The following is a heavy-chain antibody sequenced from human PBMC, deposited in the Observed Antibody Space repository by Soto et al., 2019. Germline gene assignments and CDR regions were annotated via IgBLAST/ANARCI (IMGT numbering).Heavy chain of an antibody. CDR3: ARSSLVTVEYFEL. J-gene: IGHJ4*02. CDR1: GDALEEHY. Sequence: PAETLSLAWSGSGDALEEHYCAWIRHSPGKGLEWIVNIYDSGSTNYSPALKSRVSMSVDTYKNLFSLKMNSVTAADTAVYYCARSSLVTVEYFELWRQATVVT. CDR2: IYDSGST. D-gene: IGHD3-9*01. V-gene: IGHV4-59*11.